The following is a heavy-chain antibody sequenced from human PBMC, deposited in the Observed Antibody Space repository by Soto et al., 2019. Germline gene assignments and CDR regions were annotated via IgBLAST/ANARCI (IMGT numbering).Heavy chain of an antibody. CDR2: IYSGGST. CDR1: GFTVSNNY. Sequence: EVQLVESGGGLVQPGGSLRLSCAASGFTVSNNYMSWVRQAPGKGLEWVSVIYSGGSTYSADSVKGRFIISRDNSKNTLYLQMNSLRAEDTAVYYCARKSQYYDFWIGYLGDWGQGTLVTVSS. CDR3: ARKSQYYDFWIGYLGD. D-gene: IGHD3-3*01. V-gene: IGHV3-66*01. J-gene: IGHJ4*02.